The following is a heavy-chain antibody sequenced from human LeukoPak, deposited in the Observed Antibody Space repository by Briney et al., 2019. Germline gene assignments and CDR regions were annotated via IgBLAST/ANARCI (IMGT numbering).Heavy chain of an antibody. CDR1: GGSISSYY. D-gene: IGHD2-2*01. V-gene: IGHV4-4*07. Sequence: SETLSLTCTVYGGSISSYYWSWIRQPAGKGREWIGRIYTSGSTNYNPCLKSRVTMSGDTSKNQFSLKLSSVTAANTAVYYCARGNRYCSSTSCYVYNWFDPWGQGTLVTVSS. CDR2: IYTSGST. CDR3: ARGNRYCSSTSCYVYNWFDP. J-gene: IGHJ5*02.